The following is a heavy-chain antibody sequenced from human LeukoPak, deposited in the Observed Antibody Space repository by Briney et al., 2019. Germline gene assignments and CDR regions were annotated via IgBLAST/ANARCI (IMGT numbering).Heavy chain of an antibody. D-gene: IGHD2-2*01. CDR2: ISGSGGSP. Sequence: QPGGSLKPPCAASGFTFSSHAMSRVRPAPGKGLEWVPAISGSGGSPYYANSVKGRFTISRINSKNTLYLQMNSLRAEDTAVYYCATTLVVVPAANAMGAFDIWGQGTMVTVSS. CDR3: ATTLVVVPAANAMGAFDI. J-gene: IGHJ3*02. V-gene: IGHV3-23*01. CDR1: GFTFSSHA.